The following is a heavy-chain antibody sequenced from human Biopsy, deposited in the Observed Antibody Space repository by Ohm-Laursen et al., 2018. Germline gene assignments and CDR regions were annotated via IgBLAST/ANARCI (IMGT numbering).Heavy chain of an antibody. V-gene: IGHV4-59*07. CDR1: GGSISSDY. Sequence: SDTLSLTCTVSGGSISSDYWSWIRQTPGKGLEWIGYLYYSGSTNYNPSLKSRVTISVDTSKNQFSLRLNSVTAADTAVYYCARATNSTGWPYYYFYGMDVWGQGTTVTVSS. D-gene: IGHD2/OR15-2a*01. CDR3: ARATNSTGWPYYYFYGMDV. CDR2: LYYSGST. J-gene: IGHJ6*02.